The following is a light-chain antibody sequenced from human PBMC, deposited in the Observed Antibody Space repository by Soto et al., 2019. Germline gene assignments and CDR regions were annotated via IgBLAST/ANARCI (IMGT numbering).Light chain of an antibody. Sequence: DIQMTQSPSSLSASVGDRVTISCRASQSIGRFLNWYQQKPGKAPKLLIYASSTLQGGVPSSFSGSGSGTDFTLTISSLQPDDVATYFCQQSYRTPYTLGQGTKVDIK. V-gene: IGKV1-39*01. J-gene: IGKJ2*01. CDR1: QSIGRF. CDR3: QQSYRTPYT. CDR2: ASS.